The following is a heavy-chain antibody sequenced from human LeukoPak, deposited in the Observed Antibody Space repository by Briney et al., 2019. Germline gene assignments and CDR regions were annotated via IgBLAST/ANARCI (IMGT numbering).Heavy chain of an antibody. V-gene: IGHV4-59*12. CDR1: GGSISSYY. D-gene: IGHD3-9*01. J-gene: IGHJ4*02. CDR3: ARTQMKRYFDWLTTFAY. Sequence: SETLSLTCTVCGGSISSYYGSWIRQPPGKGLEWIGYIYYSGSTNYNPSLKSRVTISVDTPKNQFSLKLSSVTAADTAVYYCARTQMKRYFDWLTTFAYWGQGTLVTVSS. CDR2: IYYSGST.